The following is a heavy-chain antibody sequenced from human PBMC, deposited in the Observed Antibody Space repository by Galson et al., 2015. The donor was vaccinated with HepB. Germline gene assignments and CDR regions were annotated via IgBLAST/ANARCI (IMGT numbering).Heavy chain of an antibody. V-gene: IGHV1-8*01. Sequence: SVKVSCKASGYTFTSYDINWVRQATGQGLEWMGWMNPNSGNTGYAQKFQGRVTMTRNTSISTAYMELSSLRSEDTAVYYCARTRSKSGFSAFDIWGQGTMVTVSS. D-gene: IGHD1-26*01. J-gene: IGHJ3*02. CDR3: ARTRSKSGFSAFDI. CDR2: MNPNSGNT. CDR1: GYTFTSYD.